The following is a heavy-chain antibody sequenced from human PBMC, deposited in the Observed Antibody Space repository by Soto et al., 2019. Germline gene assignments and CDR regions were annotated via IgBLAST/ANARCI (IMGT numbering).Heavy chain of an antibody. Sequence: QVQLVQSGAEIKKPGASVKVSCKASGFSLSSDGINWVRQAPGQGLEWVGWISPYNDNTNYAQNLQDRVTSTTDTYTSTAYMELRSLRSDDTAVYYCTRSEVPAAMGGWFDTWGQGTLVTVSS. CDR2: ISPYNDNT. CDR3: TRSEVPAAMGGWFDT. CDR1: GFSLSSDG. V-gene: IGHV1-18*01. D-gene: IGHD2-2*01. J-gene: IGHJ5*02.